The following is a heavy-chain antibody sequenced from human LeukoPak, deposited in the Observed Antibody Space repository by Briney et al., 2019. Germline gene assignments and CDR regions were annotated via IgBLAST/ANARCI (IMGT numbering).Heavy chain of an antibody. D-gene: IGHD4-17*01. J-gene: IGHJ4*02. CDR1: GFTFSSYA. Sequence: PGGSLRLSCAASGFTFSSYAMSWVRQAPGKGLEWVSVIYSGGSTYYADSVKGRFTISRDNSKNTLYLQMNSLRAEDTAVYYCARGLTVPLYWGQGTLVTVSS. CDR3: ARGLTVPLY. V-gene: IGHV3-66*01. CDR2: IYSGGST.